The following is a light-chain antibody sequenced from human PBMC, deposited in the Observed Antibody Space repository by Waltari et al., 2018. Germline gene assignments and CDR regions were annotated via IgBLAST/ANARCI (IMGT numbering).Light chain of an antibody. Sequence: EIVLTQSPATLSLSPGERATLSCRASQSVSNYLAWFQQKPGQAPRLLIYEACRRATGIPTRFSGSGSATDFTLTISSLEPEDFAVYYCQQRSNWLFTFGPGTKVEIK. J-gene: IGKJ3*01. CDR1: QSVSNY. V-gene: IGKV3-11*01. CDR3: QQRSNWLFT. CDR2: EAC.